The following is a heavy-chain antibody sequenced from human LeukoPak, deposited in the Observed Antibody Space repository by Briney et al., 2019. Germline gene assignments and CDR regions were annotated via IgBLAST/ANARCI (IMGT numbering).Heavy chain of an antibody. Sequence: GGSLRLSCAASGFTFSSYAMSWVRQAPGKGLEGVSSITGSTGSTYYADSVKGRFTISRDNSKNTLYLQMNSLRAEDTAVYYCAKRYSGSSGLYDFDYWGQGTLVTVSS. CDR1: GFTFSSYA. CDR2: ITGSTGST. D-gene: IGHD1-26*01. CDR3: AKRYSGSSGLYDFDY. V-gene: IGHV3-23*01. J-gene: IGHJ4*02.